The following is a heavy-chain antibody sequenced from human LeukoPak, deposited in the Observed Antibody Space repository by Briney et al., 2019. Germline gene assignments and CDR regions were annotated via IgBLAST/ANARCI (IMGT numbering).Heavy chain of an antibody. D-gene: IGHD4-17*01. V-gene: IGHV3-48*01. CDR1: GFTFSSYS. CDR3: ARDWDYGDYVPHDY. CDR2: ISSSSSTI. Sequence: GGSLRLSCAASGFTFSSYSMNWVRQAPGKGLEWVSYISSSSSTIYYADSVEGRFTISRDNAKNSLYLQMNSLRAEDTAVYYCARDWDYGDYVPHDYWGQGTLVTVSS. J-gene: IGHJ4*02.